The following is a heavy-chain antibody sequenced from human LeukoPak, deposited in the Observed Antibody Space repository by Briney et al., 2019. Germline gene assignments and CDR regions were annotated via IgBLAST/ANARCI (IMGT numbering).Heavy chain of an antibody. CDR3: ARGGRNTARRSYYFDY. CDR1: GGSISSYY. V-gene: IGHV4-59*12. D-gene: IGHD5-18*01. J-gene: IGHJ4*02. CDR2: IYYSGST. Sequence: SETLSLTCTVSGGSISSYYWSWIRQPPGKGLEWIGYIYYSGSTYYNPSLKSRVTISVDTSKNQFSLKLSSVTAADTAVYYCARGGRNTARRSYYFDYWGQGTLVTVSS.